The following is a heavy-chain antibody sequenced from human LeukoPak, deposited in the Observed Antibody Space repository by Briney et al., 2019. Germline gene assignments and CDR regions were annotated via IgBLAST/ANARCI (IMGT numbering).Heavy chain of an antibody. J-gene: IGHJ4*02. D-gene: IGHD5-12*01. CDR1: GFTFSSYA. CDR2: ISYDGSNK. CDR3: ARKIVATYYYFDY. V-gene: IGHV3-30-3*01. Sequence: GGSLRLSCAASGFTFSSYAMHWVRQAPGKGLEWVAVISYDGSNKYYADSVKGRFTISRDNSKNTLYLQMNSLRAEDTAVHYCARKIVATYYYFDYWGQGTLVTVSS.